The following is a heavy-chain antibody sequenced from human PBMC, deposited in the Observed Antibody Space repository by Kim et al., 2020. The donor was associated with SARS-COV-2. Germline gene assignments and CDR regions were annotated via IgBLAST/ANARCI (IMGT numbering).Heavy chain of an antibody. J-gene: IGHJ5*02. CDR3: ARASYYYGWFDP. Sequence: ASVKVSCKASGYTFTSYYMHWLRQAPGQGLEWMGIINPSGGSTSYAQKFRGRVTMTRDTSTSTVYMELSSLRSEDTAVYYCARASYYYGWFDPWGQGTLVTVSS. D-gene: IGHD3-10*01. CDR1: GYTFTSYY. CDR2: INPSGGST. V-gene: IGHV1-46*03.